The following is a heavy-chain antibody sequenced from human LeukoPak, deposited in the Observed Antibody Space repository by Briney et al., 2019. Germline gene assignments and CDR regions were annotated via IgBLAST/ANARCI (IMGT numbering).Heavy chain of an antibody. V-gene: IGHV3-30-3*01. D-gene: IGHD4-17*01. CDR3: ARDANGNYSPLYYFDH. CDR2: ISYDGNKK. CDR1: GITFSNYA. J-gene: IGHJ4*02. Sequence: PGGSLRLSCAASGITFSNYAMHWVGQAPGKGLEWVAVISYDGNKKFYADSVKGRFTISRDNSKNTVYVQMNSLRAEDTAVYYCARDANGNYSPLYYFDHWGQGTLVTVSS.